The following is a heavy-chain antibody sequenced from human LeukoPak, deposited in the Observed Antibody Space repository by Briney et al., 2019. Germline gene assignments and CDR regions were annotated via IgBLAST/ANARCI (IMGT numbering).Heavy chain of an antibody. CDR1: GFTFITYA. D-gene: IGHD6-19*01. J-gene: IGHJ4*02. V-gene: IGHV3-23*01. CDR3: AKLLQRLVDY. CDR2: ITPGSGDT. Sequence: GGSLRLSCAASGFTFITYAMSWVRQAPGKGLEWVSGITPGSGDTYYADSVKGRFTISRDNSKNTLYLQMNSLRAEDTAVYYCAKLLQRLVDYWGQGTLVTVSS.